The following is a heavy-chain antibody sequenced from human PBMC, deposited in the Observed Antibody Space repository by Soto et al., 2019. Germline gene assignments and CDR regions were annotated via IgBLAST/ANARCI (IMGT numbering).Heavy chain of an antibody. CDR1: GFTVSPYY. CDR2: VYSGGTT. CDR3: ARGRSASSDFDS. V-gene: IGHV3-66*01. J-gene: IGHJ4*02. Sequence: EVQLVESGGGLVQPGGSLRLSCAASGFTVSPYYMNWVRQAPGVGLAWVAVVYSGGTTYYADSVRGRFTLSRDNSKSTLVLQMNSLRAEDTAVYYCARGRSASSDFDSWGQGTLVTVSS. D-gene: IGHD3-10*01.